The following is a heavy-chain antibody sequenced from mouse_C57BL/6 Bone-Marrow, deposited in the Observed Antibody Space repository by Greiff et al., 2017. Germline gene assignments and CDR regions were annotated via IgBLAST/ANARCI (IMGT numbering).Heavy chain of an antibody. J-gene: IGHJ3*01. Sequence: EVQLVESGPELVKPGASVKIPCTASGYTFTDYNMDWVQQSQGKSLQWIGDINPNNGGTFYNEKVKGKATFTVDKYTSTVYLELRSLTSEDTAVYYCARSEGYDYDVTTWFAYWGPGTLVTVSA. V-gene: IGHV1-18*01. CDR2: INPNNGGT. D-gene: IGHD2-4*01. CDR3: ARSEGYDYDVTTWFAY. CDR1: GYTFTDYN.